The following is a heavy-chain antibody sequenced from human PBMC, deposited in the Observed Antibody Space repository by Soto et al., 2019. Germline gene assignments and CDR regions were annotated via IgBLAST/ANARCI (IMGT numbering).Heavy chain of an antibody. Sequence: GGSLRLSCEASGFPFNTYAMTWFRHLPGMGLELVSTTSIVGNTDFAESVSARFSVSRDNSKNTLYLQLSNLRGEDAAIYFCAKAFWPGLVVHTKRGFDAWGQGTGVTVSS. CDR2: TSIVGNT. CDR1: GFPFNTYA. D-gene: IGHD3-3*01. J-gene: IGHJ5*02. CDR3: AKAFWPGLVVHTKRGFDA. V-gene: IGHV3-23*01.